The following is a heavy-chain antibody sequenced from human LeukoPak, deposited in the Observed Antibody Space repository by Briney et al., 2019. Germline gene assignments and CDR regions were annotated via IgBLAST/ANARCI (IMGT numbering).Heavy chain of an antibody. J-gene: IGHJ4*02. V-gene: IGHV3-48*03. CDR1: GFTFSSYE. D-gene: IGHD4-17*01. CDR2: ITTSGRTI. Sequence: PGGSLRLSCAASGFTFSSYEMNWVRQAPGKGLEWVSYITTSGRTIYYADSVKGRFTISRDNAKNSLYLQMNSLRAEGTAVYDCARGEDYGTNSFDYWGQGTLVTVSS. CDR3: ARGEDYGTNSFDY.